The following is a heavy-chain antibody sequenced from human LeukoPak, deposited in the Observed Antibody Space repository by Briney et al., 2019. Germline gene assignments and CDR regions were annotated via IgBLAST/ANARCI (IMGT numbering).Heavy chain of an antibody. CDR2: INAGGRT. J-gene: IGHJ4*02. V-gene: IGHV4-34*01. Sequence: SETLSLTCAVSGGSFSNSYWSWIRQPPGKGLEWIGEINAGGRTNYIPSLKSRVTISLDTSKNQFPLKLTSVTAADTAVYFCARNGYYTIDYWGQGALVTVSS. CDR3: ARNGYYTIDY. CDR1: GGSFSNSY. D-gene: IGHD3-3*01.